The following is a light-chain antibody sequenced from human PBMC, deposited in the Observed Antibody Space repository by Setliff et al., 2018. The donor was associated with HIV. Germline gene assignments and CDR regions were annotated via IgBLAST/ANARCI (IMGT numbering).Light chain of an antibody. CDR1: HNDAGSYDY. Sequence: QSALTQPASVSGSPGQTISISCTGTHNDAGSYDYVSWYQQHPGKAPKLIIFDVSKGPSGVSNRFSGSKSGNTASLTISGLQAADEADYYCSSYTTTKTYVFGSGTKVTVL. V-gene: IGLV2-14*03. CDR3: SSYTTTKTYV. CDR2: DVS. J-gene: IGLJ1*01.